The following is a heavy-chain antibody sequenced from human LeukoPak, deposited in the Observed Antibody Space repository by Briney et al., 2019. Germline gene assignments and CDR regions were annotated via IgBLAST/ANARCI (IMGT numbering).Heavy chain of an antibody. V-gene: IGHV4-59*01. J-gene: IGHJ4*02. Sequence: PSETLSLTCTVSGGSISSYYWSWIRQPPGKGLEWIGYIYYSGSTNYNPSLKSRVTISVDTSKNQFSLKLSSVTAADTAVYYCASLSTGYSSSWYPFNYWGQGILVTVSS. CDR2: IYYSGST. CDR3: ASLSTGYSSSWYPFNY. D-gene: IGHD6-13*01. CDR1: GGSISSYY.